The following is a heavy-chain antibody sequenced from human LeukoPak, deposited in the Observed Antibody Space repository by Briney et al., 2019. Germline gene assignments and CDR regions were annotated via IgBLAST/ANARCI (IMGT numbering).Heavy chain of an antibody. CDR2: IYHSGST. V-gene: IGHV4-38-2*01. CDR3: ARAKVLWFGASAFDI. Sequence: PSETLSLTCAVSGYSISSGYYWGWIRQPPGKGLEWIGSIYHSGSTYYNPSLKSRVTISVDTSKNQFSLKLSSVTAADTAVYYCARAKVLWFGASAFDIWGQGTMVTVSS. D-gene: IGHD3-10*01. CDR1: GYSISSGYY. J-gene: IGHJ3*02.